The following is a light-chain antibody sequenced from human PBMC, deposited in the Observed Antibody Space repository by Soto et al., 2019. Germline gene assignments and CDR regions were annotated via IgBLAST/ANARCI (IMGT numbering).Light chain of an antibody. CDR3: QQYGGSPRYT. Sequence: EIVLTQSPGTLSLSPGERATLSCRASQSVSSSYLAWYQQKPGQAPRLVIYGASSRATGIPDRFSGSGSGTDFTLTISRLEPEDFPVYYCQQYGGSPRYTFGQGTKLEIK. CDR2: GAS. J-gene: IGKJ2*01. CDR1: QSVSSSY. V-gene: IGKV3-20*01.